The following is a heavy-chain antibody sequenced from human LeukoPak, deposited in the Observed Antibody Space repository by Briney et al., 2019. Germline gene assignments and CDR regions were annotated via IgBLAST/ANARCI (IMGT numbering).Heavy chain of an antibody. V-gene: IGHV4-4*02. CDR1: GGSISSSNW. CDR3: ARAGPTSYYFDY. Sequence: SETLSLTCAVSGGSISSSNWWSWVRQPPGKGLEWIGEIYHSGSTNYNPSLKSRVTISVDKSKNQFSLKLSSVTAADTAAYYCARAGPTSYYFDYWGQGTLVTVSS. CDR2: IYHSGST. J-gene: IGHJ4*02.